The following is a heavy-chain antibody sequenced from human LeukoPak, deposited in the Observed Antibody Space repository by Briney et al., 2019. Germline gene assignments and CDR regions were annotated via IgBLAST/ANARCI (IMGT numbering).Heavy chain of an antibody. D-gene: IGHD1-26*01. CDR1: GFTFSSYG. V-gene: IGHV3-23*01. J-gene: IGHJ4*02. CDR2: ISGSGTST. CDR3: ARCIVGPTIFDY. Sequence: AGGSLRLSCAASGFTFSSYGMNWVRQTPGKGLEWVSAISGSGTSTYYADSVKGRFSISRDNSRNTLYLQMNSLRAEDTAVYYCARCIVGPTIFDYWGQGTLVTVSS.